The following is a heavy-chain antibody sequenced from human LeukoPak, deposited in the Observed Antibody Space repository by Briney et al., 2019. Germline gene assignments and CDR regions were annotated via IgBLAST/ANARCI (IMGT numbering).Heavy chain of an antibody. J-gene: IGHJ4*02. CDR1: GFRFSRYG. D-gene: IGHD1-7*01. CDR3: AKDLWNYAGSSKDY. CDR2: IQYDGSNK. Sequence: PGGSLRLSCAASGFRFSRYGMHWVRQAPGKGLERVSFIQYDGSNKYYADSVKGRITISRDNSKNTLYLQMNSLRAEDTAVYYCAKDLWNYAGSSKDYWGQGTLVTVSS. V-gene: IGHV3-30*02.